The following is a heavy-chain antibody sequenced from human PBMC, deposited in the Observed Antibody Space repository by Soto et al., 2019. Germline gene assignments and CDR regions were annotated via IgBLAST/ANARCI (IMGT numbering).Heavy chain of an antibody. V-gene: IGHV4-34*01. CDR3: ARHYGRAFDI. CDR2: IYYSGST. J-gene: IGHJ3*02. D-gene: IGHD4-17*01. Sequence: QVQLQEWGAGLLKPSETLSLTCSVYGGSVSGYFWSWIRQPPGRGLEWLGQIYYSGSTSYKPPLKSRLSISVDTSKSQLSLEMTSVSAPDTAVYYCARHYGRAFDIWGQGTMVTVSS. CDR1: GGSVSGYF.